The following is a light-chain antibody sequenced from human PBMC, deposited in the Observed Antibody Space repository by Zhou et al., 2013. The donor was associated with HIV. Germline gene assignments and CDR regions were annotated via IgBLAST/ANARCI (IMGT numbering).Light chain of an antibody. CDR3: CSHAGSRTLV. CDR2: DVA. CDR1: GSDVGVYNY. V-gene: IGLV2-14*03. J-gene: IGLJ2*01. Sequence: QSALTQPPSASGSPGQSVTISCTGTGSDVGVYNYVSWYQQHPGKAPKVLIYDVANRPSGVSNRFSGSKSGNTASLTISGLQAEDEAEYYCCSHAGSRTLVFGGGTKLTVL.